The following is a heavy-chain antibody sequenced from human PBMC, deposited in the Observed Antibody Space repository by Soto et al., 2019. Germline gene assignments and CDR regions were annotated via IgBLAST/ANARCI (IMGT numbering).Heavy chain of an antibody. CDR3: ARETYTSPDY. CDR1: GFTFSSYA. D-gene: IGHD6-13*01. J-gene: IGHJ4*02. V-gene: IGHV3-33*08. Sequence: QVQLVESGGGVVQPGRSLRLSCAASGFTFSSYAMHWVRQAPGKGLEWVALIWSDGSNKYYADSVKGRFTISRDNSKNALYLQMNSLRADDTAVYYCARETYTSPDYWGQGTLVTVSS. CDR2: IWSDGSNK.